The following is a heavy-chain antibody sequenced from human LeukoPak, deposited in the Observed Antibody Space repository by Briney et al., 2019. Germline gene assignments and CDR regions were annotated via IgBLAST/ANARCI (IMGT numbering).Heavy chain of an antibody. CDR3: TRDTGTTGEVKFDP. V-gene: IGHV3-53*01. J-gene: IGHJ5*02. CDR2: IYSDNT. Sequence: PGGSLRLSCTVSGFTVSSNSMSWVRQAPGKGLEWVSFIYSDNTHYSDSVKGRFTISRDNSKNTLYLQMNSLRAEDTAVYYCTRDTGTTGEVKFDPWGQGTLVTVSS. D-gene: IGHD4-17*01. CDR1: GFTVSSNS.